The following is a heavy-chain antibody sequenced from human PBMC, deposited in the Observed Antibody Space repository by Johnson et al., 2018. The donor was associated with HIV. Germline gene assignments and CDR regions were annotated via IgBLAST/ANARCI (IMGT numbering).Heavy chain of an antibody. Sequence: QVQLVESGGGVVQPGRSLRLSCAASGFTFSSYGMHWVRQAPGKGLDWVADISYDGSNKYYGDSVKGRFTISRDNSKNTLYVQMNSLRVEDTAVYYCAKMSRGRQDAFDIWGQGAMVSVSA. CDR1: GFTFSSYG. CDR2: ISYDGSNK. J-gene: IGHJ3*02. CDR3: AKMSRGRQDAFDI. D-gene: IGHD3-16*01. V-gene: IGHV3-30*18.